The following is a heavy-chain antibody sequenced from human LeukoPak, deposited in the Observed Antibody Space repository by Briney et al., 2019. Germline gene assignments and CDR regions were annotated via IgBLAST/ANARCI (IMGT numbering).Heavy chain of an antibody. Sequence: ASVKVSCXASGYTFTGYYMHWVRQAPGQGLEWMGRIGPNSGGTNYEQKFQGRVTMTRDTSISTAYMELSRLRSDDTAVYYCATTAPPTYYYDSSGYNYWGQGTLVTVSS. D-gene: IGHD3-22*01. J-gene: IGHJ4*02. CDR3: ATTAPPTYYYDSSGYNY. CDR2: IGPNSGGT. CDR1: GYTFTGYY. V-gene: IGHV1-2*06.